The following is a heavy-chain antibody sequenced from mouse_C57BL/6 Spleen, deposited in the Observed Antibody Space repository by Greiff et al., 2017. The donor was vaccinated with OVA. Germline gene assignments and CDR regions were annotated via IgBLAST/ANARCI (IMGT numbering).Heavy chain of an antibody. J-gene: IGHJ1*03. CDR3: ARDYGSSYVWYFDV. Sequence: LVESGAELARPGASVKLSCKASGYTFTSYGISWVKQRTGQGLEWIGEIYPRSGNTYYNEKFKGKATLTADKSSSTAYMELRSLTSEDSAVYFCARDYGSSYVWYFDVWGTGTTVTVSS. D-gene: IGHD1-1*01. V-gene: IGHV1-81*01. CDR2: IYPRSGNT. CDR1: GYTFTSYG.